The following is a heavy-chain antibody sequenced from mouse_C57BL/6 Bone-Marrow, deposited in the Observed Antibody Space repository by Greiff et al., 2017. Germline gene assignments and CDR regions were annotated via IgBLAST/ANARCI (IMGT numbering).Heavy chain of an antibody. J-gene: IGHJ4*01. Sequence: VQLQQPGAELVKPGASVKLSCKASGYTFTSYWMQWVKQRPGQGLEWIGEIDPSDSYTNYNQKFKGKATLTVDTSSSPAYMQLSSLTSEDSAVYYCAREVSFYGSSFYYAMGYWGQGTSVTVSS. CDR3: AREVSFYGSSFYYAMGY. CDR2: IDPSDSYT. D-gene: IGHD1-1*01. V-gene: IGHV1-50*01. CDR1: GYTFTSYW.